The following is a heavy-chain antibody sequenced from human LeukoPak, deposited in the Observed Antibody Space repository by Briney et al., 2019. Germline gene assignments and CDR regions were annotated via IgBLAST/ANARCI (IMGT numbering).Heavy chain of an antibody. J-gene: IGHJ6*04. CDR1: GFTFSSYA. CDR2: ISYDGSNK. D-gene: IGHD2-2*01. CDR3: ARAECSSTSCYGYYYYGMDV. V-gene: IGHV3-30*04. Sequence: GGSLRLSCAASGFTFSSYAMHWVRQAPGKGLEWVAVISYDGSNKYYADSVKGRFTISRDNSKNTLYLQMNSLRAEGTAVYYCARAECSSTSCYGYYYYGMDVWGKGTTVTVSS.